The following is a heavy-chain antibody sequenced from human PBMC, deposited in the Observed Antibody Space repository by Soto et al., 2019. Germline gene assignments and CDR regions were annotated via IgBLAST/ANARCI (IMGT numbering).Heavy chain of an antibody. CDR3: AMGNEATDYYYGMDG. V-gene: IGHV4-34*01. CDR1: GGSLSGYY. D-gene: IGHD1-26*01. CDR2: INHSGIT. J-gene: IGHJ6*01. Sequence: SETLSLTCAVYGGSLSGYYWSWIRQPPGKGLEWIGEINHSGITNYNPSLRSRVTISVDTSKNQFSRKLSSVTAADTDVYYCAMGNEATDYYYGMDGCRHRTTVTASS.